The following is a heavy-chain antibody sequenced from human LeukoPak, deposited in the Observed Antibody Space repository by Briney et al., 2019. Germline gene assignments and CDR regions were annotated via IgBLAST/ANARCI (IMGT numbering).Heavy chain of an antibody. CDR3: ARDLIAVAGTPIDY. Sequence: GGSLRLSCAASGFTFSTYGMNWVRQAPGKGLEWVSSISSSSSYIYYADSVKGRFTISRDNAKNSLYLQMNSLRAEDTAVYYCARDLIAVAGTPIDYWGQGTLVTVSS. V-gene: IGHV3-21*01. J-gene: IGHJ4*02. D-gene: IGHD6-19*01. CDR2: ISSSSSYI. CDR1: GFTFSTYG.